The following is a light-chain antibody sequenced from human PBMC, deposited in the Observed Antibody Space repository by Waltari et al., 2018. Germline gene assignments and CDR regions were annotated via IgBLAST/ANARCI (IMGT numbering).Light chain of an antibody. CDR1: QNINTW. J-gene: IGKJ2*01. CDR2: RAS. CDR3: QQYNSHPYN. V-gene: IGKV1-5*03. Sequence: DIQMTQSPSTLSASVGDRVTITCRASQNINTWLAWSQQKPGKAPKLRIYRASSLESGVPSRFSGSGSGTEFTLTVSSLQPDDFATYYCQQYNSHPYNFGQGTKLEIK.